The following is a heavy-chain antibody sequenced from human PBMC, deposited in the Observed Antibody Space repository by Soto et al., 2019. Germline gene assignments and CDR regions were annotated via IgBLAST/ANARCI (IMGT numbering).Heavy chain of an antibody. CDR2: ISGSSSHI. CDR3: ARRLSGHFDY. CDR1: GFTFSDYY. V-gene: IGHV3-11*05. D-gene: IGHD1-1*01. J-gene: IGHJ4*02. Sequence: QVQLVESGGGLAKTGGSLRLSCRASGFTFSDYYMSWIREVPGKGLEWISYISGSSSHINSADYPKGRFTISRDNPNNSLFLQMDSLRVEDTAIYYCARRLSGHFDYWSQGTLVTVSS.